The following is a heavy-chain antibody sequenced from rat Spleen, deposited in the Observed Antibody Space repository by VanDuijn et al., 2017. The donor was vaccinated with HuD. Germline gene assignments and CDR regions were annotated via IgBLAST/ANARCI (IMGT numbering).Heavy chain of an antibody. V-gene: IGHV5-29*01. CDR2: INYDGRST. D-gene: IGHD1-12*01. J-gene: IGHJ2*01. Sequence: EVQLVESDGGLVQPGRSLKLSCAASGFAFSDHYVAWVRQGPTKGLEWVATINYDGRSTFYRDSVRDRFTISRDNGKNTLYLQMNSLRSEDTATYYCTRGTYYRHWGQGVMVTVSS. CDR1: GFAFSDHY. CDR3: TRGTYYRH.